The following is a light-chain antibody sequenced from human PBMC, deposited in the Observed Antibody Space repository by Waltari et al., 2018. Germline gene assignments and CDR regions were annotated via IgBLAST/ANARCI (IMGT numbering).Light chain of an antibody. CDR3: SSYAGPHSVV. Sequence: QSALTQPAPVSGSPGQSITVSCPGSRSGVATYNIVSWYQHHPGKAPKLLIYEVNQRPSGVSTRFSASKSDNTASLTVSGLQAEDEADYYCSSYAGPHSVVFGGGTKVTVL. J-gene: IGLJ2*01. CDR1: RSGVATYNI. V-gene: IGLV2-23*02. CDR2: EVN.